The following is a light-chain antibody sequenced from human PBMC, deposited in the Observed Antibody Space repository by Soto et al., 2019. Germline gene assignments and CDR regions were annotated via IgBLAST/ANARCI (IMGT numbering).Light chain of an antibody. Sequence: QSVLTQPPSASGTPGQRVTISCSGRSSNIGTNFVYWYQQLPGTAPKLLIYRNNQRPSGVPDRFSVSKSGTSVSLAISGLPSDDDADYYCAAWDYSLSGPVFVNGTKLTVL. CDR1: SSNIGTNF. V-gene: IGLV1-47*01. CDR3: AAWDYSLSGPV. CDR2: RNN. J-gene: IGLJ1*01.